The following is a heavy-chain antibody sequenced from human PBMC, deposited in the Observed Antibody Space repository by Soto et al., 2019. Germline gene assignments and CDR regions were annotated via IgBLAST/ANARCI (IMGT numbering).Heavy chain of an antibody. V-gene: IGHV1-69*13. D-gene: IGHD2-21*02. CDR2: IIPIFGTA. CDR3: ASPGCGGDCYSNYYYYGMEV. CDR1: GCTFSSYA. Sequence: SVKVSCKASGCTFSSYAISWVRQAPGQGLEWMGGIIPIFGTANYAQKFQGRVTITADESTSTAYMELSSLRSEDTAVYYCASPGCGGDCYSNYYYYGMEVWGQGTTVSVS. J-gene: IGHJ6*01.